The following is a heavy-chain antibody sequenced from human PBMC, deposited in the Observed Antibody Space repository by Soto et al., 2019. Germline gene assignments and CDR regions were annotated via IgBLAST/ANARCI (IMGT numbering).Heavy chain of an antibody. CDR3: AKGYYYDSSGYWDY. CDR1: GFTFGDYA. V-gene: IGHV3-9*01. CDR2: ISWNSGSI. D-gene: IGHD3-22*01. Sequence: EVQLVESGGGLVQPGRSLRLSCAASGFTFGDYAMHWVRQAPGKGLEWVSGISWNSGSIGYADSVKGRFTISRDNAKNSLYLQMNSLRAEDTALYYCAKGYYYDSSGYWDYWGQGTLVTVSS. J-gene: IGHJ4*02.